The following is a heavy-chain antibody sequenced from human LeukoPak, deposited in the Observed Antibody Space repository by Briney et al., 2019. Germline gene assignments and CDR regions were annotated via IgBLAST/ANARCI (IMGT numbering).Heavy chain of an antibody. J-gene: IGHJ5*02. CDR1: GYSFTDYY. D-gene: IGHD3-16*01. V-gene: IGHV1-2*02. Sequence: ASVKVSRKTSGYSFTDYYMHWVRQAPGQGLEWMGWINPNSGGTSSAQKFQGRITMTRDTSITTVYMEVSWLTSDDTAIYYCARADRLHGGPYLIGPWGQGTLVTVSS. CDR2: INPNSGGT. CDR3: ARADRLHGGPYLIGP.